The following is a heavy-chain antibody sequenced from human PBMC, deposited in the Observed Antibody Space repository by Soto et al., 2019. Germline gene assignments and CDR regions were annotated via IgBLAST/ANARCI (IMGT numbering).Heavy chain of an antibody. CDR2: INWNGGST. D-gene: IGHD6-13*01. V-gene: IGHV3-20*01. CDR3: ARVIAAAGQTPYYFDY. CDR1: GFTFDDYG. J-gene: IGHJ4*02. Sequence: ESGGGVVRPGGSLRLSCAASGFTFDDYGMSWVRQAPGKGLEWVSGINWNGGSTGYADSVKGRFTISRDNAKNSLYLQMNSLRAEDTALYHCARVIAAAGQTPYYFDYWGQGTLVTVSS.